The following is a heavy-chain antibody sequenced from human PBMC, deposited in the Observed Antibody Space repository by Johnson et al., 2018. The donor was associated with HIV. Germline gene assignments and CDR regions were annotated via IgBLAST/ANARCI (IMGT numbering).Heavy chain of an antibody. V-gene: IGHV3-9*01. Sequence: QLVESGGGLVQPGRSLRLSCAASGFTFDDYAMHWVRQAPGKGLEWVSGISWNSGSIGYVDSVKGRFTISRDNAKNSLYLQMNSLRAEDTAVYYCAREGPYSSRWGAFDIWGQGTMVTVSS. CDR2: ISWNSGSI. CDR1: GFTFDDYA. D-gene: IGHD6-13*01. J-gene: IGHJ3*02. CDR3: AREGPYSSRWGAFDI.